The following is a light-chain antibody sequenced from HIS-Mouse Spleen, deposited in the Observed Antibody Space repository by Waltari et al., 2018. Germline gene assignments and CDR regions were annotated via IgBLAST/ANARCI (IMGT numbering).Light chain of an antibody. CDR2: GAS. V-gene: IGKV3-15*01. Sequence: QSPATLSVSPGERATLSCRASQSVSSNLAWYQQKPGQAPRLLIYGASTRATGIPARFSGSGSGTEFTLTISSMQSEDFAVYYCQQYNNWPYTFGQGTKLEIK. CDR1: QSVSSN. J-gene: IGKJ2*01. CDR3: QQYNNWPYT.